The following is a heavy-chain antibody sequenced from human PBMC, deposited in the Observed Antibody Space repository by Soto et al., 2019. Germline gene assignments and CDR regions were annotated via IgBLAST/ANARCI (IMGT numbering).Heavy chain of an antibody. CDR1: GYSFTSYW. J-gene: IGHJ6*02. Sequence: PGESLKISCKGSGYSFTSYWIGWVRQMPGKVLEWMGIIYPGDSDTRYSPSFQGQVTISADKSISTAYLQWSSLKASDTAMYYCARRSGLTYYDFSPGVGMDVWGQGTTVTVSS. V-gene: IGHV5-51*01. D-gene: IGHD3-3*01. CDR2: IYPGDSDT. CDR3: ARRSGLTYYDFSPGVGMDV.